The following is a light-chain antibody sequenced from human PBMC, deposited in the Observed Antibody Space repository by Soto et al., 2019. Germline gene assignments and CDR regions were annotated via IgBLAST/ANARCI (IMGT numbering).Light chain of an antibody. CDR1: QSTTNW. J-gene: IGKJ1*01. V-gene: IGKV1-5*01. Sequence: DIQMTQSPSTLSASVGDRVTITCRASQSTTNWLAWYQQKPGKAPKLLMYDASSLHSGVPSRFSGSGSGTEFSLTISSLQPDDFATYYCQQYNGYPWTFGLGTKVEIK. CDR3: QQYNGYPWT. CDR2: DAS.